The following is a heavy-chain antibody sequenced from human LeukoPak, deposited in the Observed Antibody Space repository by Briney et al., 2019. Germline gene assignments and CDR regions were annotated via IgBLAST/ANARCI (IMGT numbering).Heavy chain of an antibody. V-gene: IGHV4-34*01. D-gene: IGHD1-26*01. Sequence: SETLSLTCAVYGGSFSGYYWSWIRQPPGKGLEWIGEINHSGSTNYNPSLKSRVTISVDTSKNQFSLKLSSVTAADTAVYYCASALLRGWFDPWGREPWSPSPQ. CDR3: ASALLRGWFDP. CDR2: INHSGST. CDR1: GGSFSGYY. J-gene: IGHJ5*02.